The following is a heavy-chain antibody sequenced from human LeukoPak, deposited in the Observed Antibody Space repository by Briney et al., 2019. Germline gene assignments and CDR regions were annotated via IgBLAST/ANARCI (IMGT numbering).Heavy chain of an antibody. D-gene: IGHD6-19*01. V-gene: IGHV4-59*01. J-gene: IGHJ3*02. CDR2: IYSDGST. Sequence: SETLSLTCTVSGGSIANYFWSWIRQPPGKGLEWIGYIYSDGSTNYNPSLKSRVTISVDTSKNQFSLKLNSVTAADTAVYYCARASGSSGSYSGGHIWGQGTMVTVSS. CDR1: GGSIANYF. CDR3: ARASGSSGSYSGGHI.